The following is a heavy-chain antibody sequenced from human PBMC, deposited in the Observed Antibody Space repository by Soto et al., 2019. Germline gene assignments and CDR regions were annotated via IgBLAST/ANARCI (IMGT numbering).Heavy chain of an antibody. CDR2: MNPNSGNT. CDR3: ARVRIGYCSGGSCPNWFDP. Sequence: QVQLVQSGAEVKKPGASVKVSCKASGYTFTSYDINWVRQATGQGLEWMGWMNPNSGNTGYAQKFQGRVTMTRNTSISTAYMELSSLRSEDTAVYYCARVRIGYCSGGSCPNWFDPWGQGTLVTVSS. CDR1: GYTFTSYD. D-gene: IGHD2-15*01. J-gene: IGHJ5*02. V-gene: IGHV1-8*01.